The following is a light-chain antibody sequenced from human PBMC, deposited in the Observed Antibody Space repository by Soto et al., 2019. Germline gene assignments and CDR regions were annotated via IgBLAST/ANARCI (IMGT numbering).Light chain of an antibody. Sequence: QSVLTQPASVSGSPGQSITISCTGTSSDLGVYNFVSWYQQNAGKAPKLMIYEVFNRPSGVSNRFSGSKSGNTASLTISCRHAEDDAVYYYSSYTSSSTPGVFGGGTKLTVL. CDR2: EVF. CDR3: SSYTSSSTPGV. J-gene: IGLJ3*02. V-gene: IGLV2-14*01. CDR1: SSDLGVYNF.